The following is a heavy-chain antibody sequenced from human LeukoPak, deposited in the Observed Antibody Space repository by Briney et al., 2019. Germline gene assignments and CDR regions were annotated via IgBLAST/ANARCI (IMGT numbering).Heavy chain of an antibody. CDR1: GGSISSNH. D-gene: IGHD3-10*01. CDR2: FHSSGGT. Sequence: SETLSLTCTVSGGSISSNHWSWIRQPPGKGLEYIGYFHSSGGTNYNPSLKSRVTISADTSKNQFSLKLTSLIAADTAVYYCARAIGSGRDVYFYYYMDVWGKGTAVTVSS. CDR3: ARAIGSGRDVYFYYYMDV. V-gene: IGHV4-59*01. J-gene: IGHJ6*03.